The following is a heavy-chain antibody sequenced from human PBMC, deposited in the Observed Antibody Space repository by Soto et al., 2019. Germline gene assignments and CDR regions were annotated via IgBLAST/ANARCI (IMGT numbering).Heavy chain of an antibody. D-gene: IGHD3-16*02. CDR1: GFTLSMSA. J-gene: IGHJ3*01. CDR3: AKDRGIIVKAGDAFDV. V-gene: IGHV3-23*01. CDR2: ISDSGDRT. Sequence: EVQLMESGGGLVQPGGSLRLSCASSGFTLSMSAVNWVRQGPGKGLEWVSYISDSGDRTYYADSVKGRFTISRDRSKNTVSLQMDSLRAEDTAVYYCAKDRGIIVKAGDAFDVWGQGTKVTVSS.